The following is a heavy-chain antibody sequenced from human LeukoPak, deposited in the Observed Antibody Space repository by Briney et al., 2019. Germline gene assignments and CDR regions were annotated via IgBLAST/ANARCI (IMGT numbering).Heavy chain of an antibody. V-gene: IGHV3-21*01. CDR3: ARGGHGYDSSGYYL. CDR2: ISRYDTYI. J-gene: IGHJ5*02. CDR1: GFTFSNYA. Sequence: GGSLRLSCAASGFTFSNYAMNWVRQAPGKGLEWVSSISRYDTYIYYADSVKGRFTISRDNAKNSLFLQMNSLRAEDTAVYYCARGGHGYDSSGYYLWGQGTLVTVSS. D-gene: IGHD3-22*01.